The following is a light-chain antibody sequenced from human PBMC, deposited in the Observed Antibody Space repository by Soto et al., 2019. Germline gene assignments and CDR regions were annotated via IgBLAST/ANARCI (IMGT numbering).Light chain of an antibody. J-gene: IGKJ5*01. Sequence: EIVSTQSQGTLSLSPGERSTLSCRSSQSVSSSYLAWYQQKPGQAPRLLIYGASSRATGIPDRFSGSGSGTDFTLTISRPEPEDFAVYYCQQYGSSPRITFGQGTRLEIK. CDR2: GAS. V-gene: IGKV3-20*01. CDR1: QSVSSSY. CDR3: QQYGSSPRIT.